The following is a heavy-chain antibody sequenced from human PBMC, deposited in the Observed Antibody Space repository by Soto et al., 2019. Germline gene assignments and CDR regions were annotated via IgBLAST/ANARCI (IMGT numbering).Heavy chain of an antibody. Sequence: QVLLVQSGSEVKKPGSSMKVSCQTSGYTFSDFALTWVRQVPDKGLEWLGWISPYTGKTNYAQRVHDRGALTTDTSTRTAYLELRSLTSDDTAVYYCARLGWELLSGRRYFDYWGQGTLVTVSS. D-gene: IGHD1-26*01. CDR2: ISPYTGKT. CDR1: GYTFSDFA. CDR3: ARLGWELLSGRRYFDY. J-gene: IGHJ4*02. V-gene: IGHV1-18*04.